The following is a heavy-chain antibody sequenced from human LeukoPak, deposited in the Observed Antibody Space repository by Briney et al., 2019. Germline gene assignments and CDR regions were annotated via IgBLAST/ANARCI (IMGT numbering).Heavy chain of an antibody. CDR3: AGGWWFGLRENWFDP. Sequence: GGSLRLSCATSGFTFSMYWMSWVRQAPGKGLEWVANINQDGSEKYYVDSVKGRFTISRDNAKNSLYLQMKSLRAEDTAVYYCAGGWWFGLRENWFDPWGQGTLVTVSS. CDR1: GFTFSMYW. V-gene: IGHV3-7*04. CDR2: INQDGSEK. J-gene: IGHJ5*02. D-gene: IGHD3-10*01.